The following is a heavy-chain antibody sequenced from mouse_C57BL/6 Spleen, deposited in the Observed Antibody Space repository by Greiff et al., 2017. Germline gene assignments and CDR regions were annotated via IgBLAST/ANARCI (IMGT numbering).Heavy chain of an antibody. CDR3: ARNYYSNDYWYFDV. D-gene: IGHD2-5*01. CDR2: IYPSDSET. J-gene: IGHJ1*03. Sequence: QVQLQQPGAELVRPGSSVKLSCKASGYTFTSYWMDWVKQRPGQGLEWIGNIYPSDSETHYNQKFKDTATLTVDKSSSTAYMQLSSLTSEDSAFYYCARNYYSNDYWYFDVWGTGTTVTVSS. CDR1: GYTFTSYW. V-gene: IGHV1-61*01.